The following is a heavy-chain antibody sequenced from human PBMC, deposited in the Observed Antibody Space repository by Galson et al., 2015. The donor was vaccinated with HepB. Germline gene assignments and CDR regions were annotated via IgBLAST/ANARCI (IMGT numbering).Heavy chain of an antibody. J-gene: IGHJ6*04. V-gene: IGHV1-8*01. Sequence: SVKVSCKASGYTFTSYDINWVRQATGQGLEWMGWMNPNSGNTGYAQKFQGRVTITRNTSISTAYMELSSLRSEDTAVYYCARSPPGTIFGVVRMDVWGKGTTVTVSS. D-gene: IGHD3-3*01. CDR3: ARSPPGTIFGVVRMDV. CDR2: MNPNSGNT. CDR1: GYTFTSYD.